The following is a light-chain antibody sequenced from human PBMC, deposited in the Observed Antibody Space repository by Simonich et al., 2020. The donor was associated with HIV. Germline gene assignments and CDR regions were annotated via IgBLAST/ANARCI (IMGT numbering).Light chain of an antibody. CDR1: QSLLHSNGYIY. J-gene: IGKJ1*01. CDR2: LGF. CDR3: MQALQTPRT. V-gene: IGKV2-28*01. Sequence: DIVMTQSPLSLPVTPGEPASISCRSSQSLLHSNGYIYLDWYLQKPGQSPQLLFYLGFNRASGVPDRFSGSGSGTDFTLKISRVEAEDVGVYYCMQALQTPRTFGQGTKVEIK.